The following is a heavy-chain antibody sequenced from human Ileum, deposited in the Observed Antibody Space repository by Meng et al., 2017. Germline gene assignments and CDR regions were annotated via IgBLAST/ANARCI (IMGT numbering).Heavy chain of an antibody. Sequence: QEHLVESGGGVVQPGPSLRLSCAASGFTFRSDGMHWVRQAPGKGLEWVAVIWFDGSKTYYADSVKGRFTVSRDNSKNTLYLQMNSLRADDTAVYYCARYRSGSSDYWGPGTLVTVSS. CDR2: IWFDGSKT. CDR3: ARYRSGSSDY. J-gene: IGHJ4*02. D-gene: IGHD6-19*01. V-gene: IGHV3-33*01. CDR1: GFTFRSDG.